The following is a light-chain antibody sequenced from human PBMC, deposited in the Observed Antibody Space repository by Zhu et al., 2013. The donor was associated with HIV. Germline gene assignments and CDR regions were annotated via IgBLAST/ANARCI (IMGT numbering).Light chain of an antibody. CDR3: QQYGALPPIT. V-gene: IGKV1-33*01. Sequence: DIQMTQSPSSLSASVGDRVTITCRASQSISSYLNWYQQKPGKAPKLLIYGASNLETGVPXRFSGSGSGTDFTFIISSLQPEDVATYYCQQYGALPPITFGPGTKVDIK. J-gene: IGKJ3*01. CDR1: QSISSY. CDR2: GAS.